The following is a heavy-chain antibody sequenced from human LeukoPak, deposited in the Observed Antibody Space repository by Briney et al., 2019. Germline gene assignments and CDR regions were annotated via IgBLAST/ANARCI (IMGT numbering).Heavy chain of an antibody. V-gene: IGHV4-61*01. J-gene: IGHJ3*01. D-gene: IGHD3-22*01. CDR2: VYYSGRT. Sequence: SETLSLTCTVSGGSVSSNTYYWNWVRKSPGKGLEWVGFVYYSGRTKYNPSLKSRVTISIGTSKNQVSLKLRSVTAADTAMYFCVREASTSYYDSSGYYRQTETFDVWGQGTMVTVSS. CDR3: VREASTSYYDSSGYYRQTETFDV. CDR1: GGSVSSNTYY.